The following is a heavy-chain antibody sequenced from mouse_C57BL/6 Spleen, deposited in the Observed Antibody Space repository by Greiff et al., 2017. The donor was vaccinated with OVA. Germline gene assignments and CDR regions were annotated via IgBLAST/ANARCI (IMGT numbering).Heavy chain of an antibody. CDR3: ARDEGSSYTWFAD. Sequence: DVKLQESGPGLVKPSQSLSLTCSVTGYSITSGYYWNWIRQFPGNKLEWMGYISYDGSNNYNPSLKNRISITRDTSKNQFFLKLNSVTTEDTATYYCARDEGSSYTWFADWGQGTLVTVSA. CDR2: ISYDGSN. J-gene: IGHJ3*01. D-gene: IGHD1-1*01. CDR1: GYSITSGYY. V-gene: IGHV3-6*01.